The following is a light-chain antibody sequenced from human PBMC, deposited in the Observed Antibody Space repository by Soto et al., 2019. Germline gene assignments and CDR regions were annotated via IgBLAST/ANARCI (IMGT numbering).Light chain of an antibody. V-gene: IGKV3-15*01. J-gene: IGKJ4*01. CDR1: QGIGDT. CDR2: DTS. Sequence: EVVIRQSPSTLSFSPLEGSTLSCRASQGIGDTLAWYQHKPGPTPRLLIYDTSTRATGVPTRFSGSRSGAEFTLTINSLQSEDFAVYYCQPYNNWPLTFGGGTKVDIK. CDR3: QPYNNWPLT.